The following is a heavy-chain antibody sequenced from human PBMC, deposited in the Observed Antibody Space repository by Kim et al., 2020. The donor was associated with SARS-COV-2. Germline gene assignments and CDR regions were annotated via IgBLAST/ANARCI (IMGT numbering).Heavy chain of an antibody. CDR2: INSNGSIT. D-gene: IGHD6-13*01. V-gene: IGHV3-74*01. CDR1: GFAFSSYC. J-gene: IGHJ4*02. CDR3: ARGIWQQERN. Sequence: GGSLRLSCAASGFAFSSYCMHWVRQAPGKGLVWVSCINSNGSITNYADSVKGRFTISRDNAKNTLYLQMNSLRADDTAVYYCARGIWQQERNWGPGALVTASS.